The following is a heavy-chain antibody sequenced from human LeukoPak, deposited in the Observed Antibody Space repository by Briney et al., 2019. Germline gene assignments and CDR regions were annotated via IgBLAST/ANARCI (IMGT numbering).Heavy chain of an antibody. D-gene: IGHD1-1*01. Sequence: GGSLRLSCAPSGFTFSNCAFSWVRQAPGKGLEWVSDISDTGGSTNYVGSAKGRFTISRDNSKNTLHLHMNSLRVEDTAVYYCARKGNGALDIWGQGTMVTVSS. V-gene: IGHV3-23*01. CDR3: ARKGNGALDI. J-gene: IGHJ3*02. CDR1: GFTFSNCA. CDR2: ISDTGGST.